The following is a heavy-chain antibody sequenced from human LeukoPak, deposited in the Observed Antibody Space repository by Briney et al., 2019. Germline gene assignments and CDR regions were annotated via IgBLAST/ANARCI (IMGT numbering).Heavy chain of an antibody. V-gene: IGHV4-39*01. CDR2: VYYSGNT. CDR3: ARHHAEILVPND. CDR1: GGYIISRSHY. J-gene: IGHJ4*02. D-gene: IGHD1-1*01. Sequence: SETLSLTCTVSGGYIISRSHYWGWIRQPPGKVLEWIGSVYYSGNTYYNPSLKTRATISIDTPTSKNQFSLTLSSVTAADTAVYYCARHHAEILVPNDWGQGTLVTVSS.